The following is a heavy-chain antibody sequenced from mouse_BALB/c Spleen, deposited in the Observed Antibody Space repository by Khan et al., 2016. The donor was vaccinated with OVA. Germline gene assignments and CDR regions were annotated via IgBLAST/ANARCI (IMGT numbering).Heavy chain of an antibody. Sequence: LVVSGPELKKPGETVKISCKASGYTFTNYGMNWVKQAPGKGLKWMGWINTYTGEPTYADDFKGRFAFSLETSASTAYLQINNLKNEDTATYFCARMKPYWYFDVWGAGTTVTVSS. V-gene: IGHV9-3-1*01. J-gene: IGHJ1*01. CDR3: ARMKPYWYFDV. CDR2: INTYTGEP. CDR1: GYTFTNYG.